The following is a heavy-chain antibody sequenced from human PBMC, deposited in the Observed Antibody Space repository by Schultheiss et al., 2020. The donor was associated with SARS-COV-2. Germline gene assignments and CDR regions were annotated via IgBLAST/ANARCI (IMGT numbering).Heavy chain of an antibody. CDR3: AAGDSGGYFHH. J-gene: IGHJ1*01. CDR2: IYYSGST. CDR1: GGSISSSSYY. D-gene: IGHD2-21*02. V-gene: IGHV4-39*07. Sequence: SETLSLTCAVSGGSISSSSYYWGWIRQPPGKGLEWIGSIYYSGSTYYNPSLKSRVTISVDTSKNQFSLKLSSVTAADTAVYYCAAGDSGGYFHHWGQGTLVTVSS.